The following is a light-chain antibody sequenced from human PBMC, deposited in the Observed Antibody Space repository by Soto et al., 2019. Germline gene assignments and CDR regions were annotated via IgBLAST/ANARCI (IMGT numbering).Light chain of an antibody. V-gene: IGKV1-39*01. Sequence: DIQMTQSPSFLSASVGDRVTITCRASQAISNYLNWYQQKPGKVPKLLIYAGSSLQSGVPSRFSGSGSGTDFTLTISSLQPEDFATYYCQQSYSTPRTFGQGTKVDIK. CDR2: AGS. CDR3: QQSYSTPRT. CDR1: QAISNY. J-gene: IGKJ1*01.